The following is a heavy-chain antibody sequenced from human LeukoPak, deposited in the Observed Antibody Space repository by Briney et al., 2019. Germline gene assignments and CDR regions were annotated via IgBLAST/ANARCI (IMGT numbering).Heavy chain of an antibody. CDR3: ARGWEGSGYSSGGYMTTFDY. V-gene: IGHV3-30*04. CDR2: ISYDGSNK. J-gene: IGHJ4*02. Sequence: GRSLRLSCAASGFTFSSYAMHWVRQAPGKGLEWVAVISYDGSNKYYADSVKGRFTISRDNSKNTLYLQMNSLRAEDTAVYYCARGWEGSGYSSGGYMTTFDYRGQGTLVTVSS. CDR1: GFTFSSYA. D-gene: IGHD6-19*01.